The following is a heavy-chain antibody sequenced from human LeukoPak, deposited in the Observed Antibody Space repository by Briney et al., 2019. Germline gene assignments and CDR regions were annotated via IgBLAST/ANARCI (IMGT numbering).Heavy chain of an antibody. CDR3: AKDHLSRKWLAYYFDY. J-gene: IGHJ4*02. Sequence: GGSLRLSCAASGFTFDDYAMHWVRQAPGKGLEWVSGISWNSGSIGYADSVKGRFTISRDNAKNSLYLQMNSLKAEDTALYYCAKDHLSRKWLAYYFDYWGQGTLVTVSP. D-gene: IGHD6-19*01. CDR2: ISWNSGSI. CDR1: GFTFDDYA. V-gene: IGHV3-9*01.